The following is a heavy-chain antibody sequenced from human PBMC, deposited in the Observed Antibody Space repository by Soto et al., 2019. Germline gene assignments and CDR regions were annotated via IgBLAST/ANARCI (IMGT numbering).Heavy chain of an antibody. CDR1: GFTFSSYG. CDR2: ISYDGSNK. CDR3: AKASSGSYFD. Sequence: QVQLVESGGGVVQPGRSLRLSCAASGFTFSSYGMHWVRQAPGKGLEWVAVISYDGSNKYYADSVKGRFTISRDNSKNTLYLQMNSLRAEDTAVYYCAKASSGSYFDWGQGTLVTVSS. V-gene: IGHV3-30*18. J-gene: IGHJ4*02. D-gene: IGHD1-26*01.